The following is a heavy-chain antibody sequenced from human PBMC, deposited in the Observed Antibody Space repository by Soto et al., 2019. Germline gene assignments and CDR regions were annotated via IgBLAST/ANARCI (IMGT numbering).Heavy chain of an antibody. CDR3: ARARIAVAGTAYYYYGMDV. CDR1: GFTFSSYS. CDR2: ISSSSIYI. V-gene: IGHV3-21*01. D-gene: IGHD6-19*01. Sequence: GGSQRLSCAASGFTFSSYSMNWVRHAPGKGLEWVSSISSSSIYIYYEDSVKGRFTISRDNAKNSLYLQMNSLRAEDTAVYYCARARIAVAGTAYYYYGMDVWGQGTTVTVSS. J-gene: IGHJ6*02.